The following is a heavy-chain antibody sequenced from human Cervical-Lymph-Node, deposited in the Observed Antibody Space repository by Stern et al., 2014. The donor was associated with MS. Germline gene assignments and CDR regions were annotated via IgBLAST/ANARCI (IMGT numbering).Heavy chain of an antibody. CDR1: GGSISSGSYY. D-gene: IGHD3-22*01. J-gene: IGHJ4*02. CDR2: IYTSGST. Sequence: QVQLVESGPGLVKPSQTLSLTCTVSGGSISSGSYYWSWIRQPAGKGLEWIGRIYTSGSTSYNPSLKSRITVSVDPSKNQFSLRLSSVTAADTAVYYCARGVRGYYDYWGQGSLITVSS. V-gene: IGHV4-61*02. CDR3: ARGVRGYYDY.